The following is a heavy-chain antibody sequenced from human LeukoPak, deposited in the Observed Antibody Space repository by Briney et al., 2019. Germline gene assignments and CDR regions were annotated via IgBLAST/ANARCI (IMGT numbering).Heavy chain of an antibody. D-gene: IGHD4-17*01. V-gene: IGHV4-4*07. CDR3: AREYGDQGTRNFDY. Sequence: PSETLSLTCTVSGGSISSYYWTWIRQPAGKGLEWIGRIYPNGAINYNPSLKSRVTMSVDTSKNQFSLKLISVTAADTAVYYCAREYGDQGTRNFDYWGQGGLVTVSS. J-gene: IGHJ4*02. CDR2: IYPNGAI. CDR1: GGSISSYY.